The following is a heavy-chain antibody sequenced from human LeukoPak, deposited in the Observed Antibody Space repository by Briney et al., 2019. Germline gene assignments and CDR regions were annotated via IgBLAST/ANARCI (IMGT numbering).Heavy chain of an antibody. J-gene: IGHJ3*02. D-gene: IGHD3-3*01. Sequence: SETLSLTCGIYGGSFSGYYWTWVRQPPGKGLEWIGEINQSGSTDYNPSLKSRVTISSDTSKNHFFLNLTSMTAADTAVYYCVRRGKRLRLFEWVDAFDIWGQGTMVTVSS. CDR3: VRRGKRLRLFEWVDAFDI. V-gene: IGHV4-34*01. CDR2: INQSGST. CDR1: GGSFSGYY.